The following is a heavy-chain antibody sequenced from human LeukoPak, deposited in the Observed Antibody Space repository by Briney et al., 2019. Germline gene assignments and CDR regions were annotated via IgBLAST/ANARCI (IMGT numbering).Heavy chain of an antibody. CDR2: INANNGGT. CDR1: GYTFSDYY. J-gene: IGHJ4*02. CDR3: ARAAHWTFDY. D-gene: IGHD1-1*01. Sequence: ASVKVSCKASGYTFSDYYMHWVRQAPGQGPEWMGWINANNGGTKYAQKFQGRVTMTRDTSIGTAYMELSRLRSDDTAVYYCARAAHWTFDYWGQGALVTVSS. V-gene: IGHV1-2*02.